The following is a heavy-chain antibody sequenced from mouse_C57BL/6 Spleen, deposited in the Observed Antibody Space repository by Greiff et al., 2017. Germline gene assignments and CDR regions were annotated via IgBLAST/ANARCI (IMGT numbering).Heavy chain of an antibody. CDR3: ARQKGYYGSSPYYAMDY. CDR2: ISSGGSYT. V-gene: IGHV5-6*01. Sequence: EVQGVESGGDLVKPGGSLKLSCAASGFTFSSYGMSWVRQTPDKRLEWVATISSGGSYTYYPDSVKGRFTISRDNAKNTLYLQMSSLKSEDTAMYYCARQKGYYGSSPYYAMDYWGQGTSVTVSS. CDR1: GFTFSSYG. D-gene: IGHD1-1*01. J-gene: IGHJ4*01.